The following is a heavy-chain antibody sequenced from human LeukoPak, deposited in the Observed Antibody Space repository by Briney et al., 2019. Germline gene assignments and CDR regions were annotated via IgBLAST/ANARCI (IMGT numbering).Heavy chain of an antibody. CDR2: IKQDGSEK. Sequence: PGGSLRLSCAASGFTFSSHWMSWVRQAPGKGLEWVANIKQDGSEKYYVGSVKGRFTISRDNAKNSLYLQMNSLRAEDMAVYYCAREWCRGDSCYRIFDYWGQGTLVTVSS. D-gene: IGHD2-15*01. CDR3: AREWCRGDSCYRIFDY. V-gene: IGHV3-7*05. J-gene: IGHJ4*02. CDR1: GFTFSSHW.